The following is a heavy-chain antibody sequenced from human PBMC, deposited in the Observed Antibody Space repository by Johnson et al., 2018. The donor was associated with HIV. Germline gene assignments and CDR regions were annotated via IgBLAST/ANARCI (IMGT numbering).Heavy chain of an antibody. Sequence: VESGGGLVKPGGSLRLSCAASGFTFSNAWMSWVRQAPGKGLEWVGRIKSKTDGGTTDYAAPVKGRFTISRDDSKNTLYLQMNSLKTEDTAVYYCTPDLPGGYYGGNWTYDAFDIWGQGTMVTVSS. J-gene: IGHJ3*02. CDR2: IKSKTDGGTT. V-gene: IGHV3-15*01. D-gene: IGHD4-23*01. CDR1: GFTFSNAW. CDR3: TPDLPGGYYGGNWTYDAFDI.